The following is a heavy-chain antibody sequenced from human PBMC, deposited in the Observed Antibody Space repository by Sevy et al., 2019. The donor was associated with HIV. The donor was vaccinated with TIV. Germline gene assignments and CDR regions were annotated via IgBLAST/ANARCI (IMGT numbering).Heavy chain of an antibody. D-gene: IGHD6-6*01. V-gene: IGHV4-59*01. J-gene: IGHJ2*01. CDR1: GGSISSYY. CDR3: ARHSIAPRSWYFDL. Sequence: SETLSLTCTVSGGSISSYYWSWIRQPPGKGLEWIGYLYYRGRTKYNPSLKSRVTISVDTSRNQFSLKLNSVPAADSAVYYCARHSIAPRSWYFDLWCRGTLVTVSS. CDR2: LYYRGRT.